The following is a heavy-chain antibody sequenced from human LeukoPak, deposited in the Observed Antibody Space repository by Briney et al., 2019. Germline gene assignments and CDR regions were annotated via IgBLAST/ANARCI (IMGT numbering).Heavy chain of an antibody. CDR1: GFTFNSYW. CDR2: INSDGSST. CDR3: ARTARSVGYCTDFDS. Sequence: GGSLRLSCAASGFTFNSYWMHWVRQAPGKGLVWVSRINSDGSSTTYADSVKGRFTISRDNAENTLYLQMNSLRAEDTAVYYCARTARSVGYCTDFDSWGQGTLVTVSS. J-gene: IGHJ4*02. D-gene: IGHD3-3*01. V-gene: IGHV3-74*01.